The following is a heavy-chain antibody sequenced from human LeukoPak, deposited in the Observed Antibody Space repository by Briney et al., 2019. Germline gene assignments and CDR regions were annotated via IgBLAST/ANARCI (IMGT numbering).Heavy chain of an antibody. CDR1: GFTFSSYA. Sequence: GGSLRLSCAASGFTFSSYAMHWVRQAPGKGLEWVAVISYDGSDKYYADSVKGRFTISRDNSKNTLYLQMNSLRAEDTAVYYCARERAYSYGARIYYYYGMDVWGQGTTVTVSS. V-gene: IGHV3-30*04. D-gene: IGHD5-18*01. J-gene: IGHJ6*02. CDR3: ARERAYSYGARIYYYYGMDV. CDR2: ISYDGSDK.